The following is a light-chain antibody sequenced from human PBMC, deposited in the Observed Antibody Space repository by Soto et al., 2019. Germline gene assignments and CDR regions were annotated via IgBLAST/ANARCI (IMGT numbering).Light chain of an antibody. CDR2: KAS. CDR1: QSISSW. J-gene: IGKJ1*01. Sequence: DIQMTQSPSTLSASVGDRVTITCWASQSISSWLAWYQQKPGIGPKLLISKASSLESGVPSRFSGSGSGTEFTLTISSLQPDDFATYYCQQYNSYPWTFGQGTKVEIK. V-gene: IGKV1-5*03. CDR3: QQYNSYPWT.